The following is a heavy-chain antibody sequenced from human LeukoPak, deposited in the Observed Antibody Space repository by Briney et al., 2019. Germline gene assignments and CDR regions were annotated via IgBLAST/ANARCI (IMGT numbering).Heavy chain of an antibody. D-gene: IGHD1-26*01. Sequence: GGSLRLSCGVSGFTFSSYGMSWVRQAPGKGLEWVSVISGNGYNTDYADSVKSRFTISRDNYRLYLQMNSLRPEDTAVYYCAKHSGSYFVYYFDYWGQGTLVTVSS. J-gene: IGHJ4*02. V-gene: IGHV3-23*01. CDR3: AKHSGSYFVYYFDY. CDR2: ISGNGYNT. CDR1: GFTFSSYG.